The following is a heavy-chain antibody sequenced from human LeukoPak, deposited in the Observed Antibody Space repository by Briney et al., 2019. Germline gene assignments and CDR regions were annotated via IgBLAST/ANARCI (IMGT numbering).Heavy chain of an antibody. CDR3: ARDAYYYDTSVYYYFDY. CDR2: IYSGGST. Sequence: GGSLRLSCAASGFTVSSNYMSWVRQAPGKGLEWVSVIYSGGSTYYADSVKGRFTISRDNSKNTLYLQMNSLRAEDTAIYYCARDAYYYDTSVYYYFDYWGQGTLVTVSS. J-gene: IGHJ4*02. V-gene: IGHV3-53*01. D-gene: IGHD3-22*01. CDR1: GFTVSSNY.